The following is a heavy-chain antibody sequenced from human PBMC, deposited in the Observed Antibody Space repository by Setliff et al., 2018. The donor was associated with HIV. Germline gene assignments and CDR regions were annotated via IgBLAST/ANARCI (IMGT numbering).Heavy chain of an antibody. J-gene: IGHJ5*02. D-gene: IGHD3-22*01. CDR3: ASRVYYYDSSGYLREEGFDP. V-gene: IGHV4-38-2*02. CDR1: GYSISSGYY. Sequence: SETLSLTCTVSGYSISSGYYWGWIRQPPGKGLEWIGSIYHSGSTYYNPSLKSRVTISVNTSKNQFSLKLSSVTAADAAVYYCASRVYYYDSSGYLREEGFDPWGQGTLFTVSS. CDR2: IYHSGST.